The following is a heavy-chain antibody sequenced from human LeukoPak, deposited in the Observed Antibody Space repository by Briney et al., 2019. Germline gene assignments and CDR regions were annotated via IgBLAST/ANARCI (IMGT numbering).Heavy chain of an antibody. CDR1: GGSISTGGYY. CDR2: IYYSGST. CDR3: ARLNYGYYGDFVSAFYYFDY. J-gene: IGHJ4*02. V-gene: IGHV4-31*03. D-gene: IGHD4-17*01. Sequence: SETLSLTCTVSGGSISTGGYYWSWIRQHPGKDLEWIAYIYYSGSTYYNPSLQSRVTISVDTSKNLFSLKLTSVTAADTAVYYCARLNYGYYGDFVSAFYYFDYWGQGTLVTVSS.